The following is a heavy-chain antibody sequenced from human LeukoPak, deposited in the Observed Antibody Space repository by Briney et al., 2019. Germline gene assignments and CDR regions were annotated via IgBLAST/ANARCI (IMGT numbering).Heavy chain of an antibody. D-gene: IGHD3-10*01. V-gene: IGHV4-34*01. CDR2: INHSGST. CDR1: GXXSGXX. Sequence: GXXSGXXWSXXXQXPXXXLXXXXEINHSGSTNYNPSLKSRVTISVHTSRNQFSLKLSSVTAADTAVYYCARHGKFYDSYYFDYWGQGTLVTVSS. CDR3: ARHGKFYDSYYFDY. J-gene: IGHJ4*02.